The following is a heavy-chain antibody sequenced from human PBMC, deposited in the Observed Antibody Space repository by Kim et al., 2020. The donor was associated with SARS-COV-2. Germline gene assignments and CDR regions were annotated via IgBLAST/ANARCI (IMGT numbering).Heavy chain of an antibody. J-gene: IGHJ4*02. V-gene: IGHV3-33*01. CDR2: DGSNK. CDR3: ARRRFDY. Sequence: DGSNKYYADSVKGRFTISRDNSKNTLYLQMNSLRAEDTAVYYCARRRFDYWGQGTLVTVSS.